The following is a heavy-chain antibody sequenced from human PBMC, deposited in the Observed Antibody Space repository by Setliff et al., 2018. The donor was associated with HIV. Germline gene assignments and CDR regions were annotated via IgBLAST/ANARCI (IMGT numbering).Heavy chain of an antibody. CDR1: GFTFGDFC. D-gene: IGHD4-17*01. J-gene: IGHJ6*03. V-gene: IGHV3-48*01. Sequence: PGGSLRLSCETSGFTFGDFCMNWVRQAPGKGLEGISYISSKRTSIYYADSVKGRFTISRDNDRNSLYLQINGLRAEDTAVYYCARGPSTVTNYYYYYMDVWGKGTTVTVSS. CDR3: ARGPSTVTNYYYYYMDV. CDR2: ISSKRTSI.